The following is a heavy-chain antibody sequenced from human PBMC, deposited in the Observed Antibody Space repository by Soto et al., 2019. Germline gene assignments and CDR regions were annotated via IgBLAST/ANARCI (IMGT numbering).Heavy chain of an antibody. J-gene: IGHJ4*02. V-gene: IGHV2-5*02. CDR2: IYWDDDK. D-gene: IGHD6-13*01. CDR3: ALISGYSSSLHQGGIDY. Sequence: QITLKESGPTLVKPTQTLTLTCTFSGFSLSTSGVGVGWIRQPPGKALEWLALIYWDDDKRYSPSLKSRLTITKDTSKNQVVLTMTNMDPVDTATYYCALISGYSSSLHQGGIDYWGQGTLVTVSS. CDR1: GFSLSTSGVG.